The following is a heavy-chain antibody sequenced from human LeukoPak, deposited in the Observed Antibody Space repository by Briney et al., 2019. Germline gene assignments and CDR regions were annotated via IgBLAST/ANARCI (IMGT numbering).Heavy chain of an antibody. V-gene: IGHV4-61*02. CDR1: GGSISGGGYY. Sequence: SETLSLTCTVSGGSISGGGYYWSWFRQPAGKGLEWIGRIYASGSTGYNPSLKGRVTISVDTSKNQFSLKLSSVTAADTAVYYCARGEYCSSTNCYENYFDYWGQGTLVTVSS. CDR2: IYASGST. D-gene: IGHD2-2*01. J-gene: IGHJ4*02. CDR3: ARGEYCSSTNCYENYFDY.